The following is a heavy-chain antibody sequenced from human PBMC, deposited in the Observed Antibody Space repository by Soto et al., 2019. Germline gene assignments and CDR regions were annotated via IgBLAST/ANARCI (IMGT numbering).Heavy chain of an antibody. J-gene: IGHJ2*01. CDR2: ISYDGSNK. Sequence: QVQLVESGGGVVQAGRSVRLSCAASGFTFSSYAMHWVRQAPGKGLEWVAVISYDGSNKYYADSVKGRFTISRDNSKNTLYLQMNSLRAEDTAVYYCARDPLWGTAMVLWYFDLWGRGTLVAVSS. D-gene: IGHD5-18*01. CDR3: ARDPLWGTAMVLWYFDL. V-gene: IGHV3-30-3*01. CDR1: GFTFSSYA.